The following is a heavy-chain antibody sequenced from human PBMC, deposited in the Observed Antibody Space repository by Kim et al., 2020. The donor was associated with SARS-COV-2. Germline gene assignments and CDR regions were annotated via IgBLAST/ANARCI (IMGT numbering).Heavy chain of an antibody. J-gene: IGHJ6*02. CDR2: THYAGST. Sequence: SETLSLTCTLSGGSVSSSRYNWVWIRQPPGKGLQWIGTTHYAGSTFYNPSLKSRVTISVDTSQNQFSLRLSSVTAADTAVYYCVRQGTPGHFLSEHPALFYSMDVWGPGSKVTVSS. CDR3: VRQGTPGHFLSEHPALFYSMDV. V-gene: IGHV4-39*01. D-gene: IGHD3-3*02. CDR1: GGSVSSSRYN.